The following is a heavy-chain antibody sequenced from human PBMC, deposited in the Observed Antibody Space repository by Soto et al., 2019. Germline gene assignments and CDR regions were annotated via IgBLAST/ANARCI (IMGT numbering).Heavy chain of an antibody. J-gene: IGHJ4*02. D-gene: IGHD3-9*01. Sequence: QVQLVQSGAEVKKPGASVKVSCKASGYTFTSYGISWVRQAPGQGLEWMGWISAYSGNTNHAQKLQGRVTMTTDTSTSTAYMELRSLRSDDTAVYYCARDVPNHYDILTGYPYPAYLVDYWGQGTLVTVSS. CDR1: GYTFTSYG. CDR2: ISAYSGNT. CDR3: ARDVPNHYDILTGYPYPAYLVDY. V-gene: IGHV1-18*01.